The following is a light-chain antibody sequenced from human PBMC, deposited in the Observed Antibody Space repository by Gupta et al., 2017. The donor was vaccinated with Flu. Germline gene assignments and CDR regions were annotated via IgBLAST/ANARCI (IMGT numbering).Light chain of an antibody. CDR1: SSDVGGYDY. Sequence: QPALTQPASVSGSPGQSITISCTGTSSDVGGYDYVSWYQQHPGKAPKLMIYEVNNRPSGVSNRFSGSKSGNTASLTISGLQTEDEADYYCSSYTSSSAYVFGIGTKVTVL. CDR2: EVN. CDR3: SSYTSSSAYV. J-gene: IGLJ1*01. V-gene: IGLV2-14*01.